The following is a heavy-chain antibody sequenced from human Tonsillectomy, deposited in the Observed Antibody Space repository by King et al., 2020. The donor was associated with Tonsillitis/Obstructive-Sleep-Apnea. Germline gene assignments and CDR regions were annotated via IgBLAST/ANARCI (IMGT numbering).Heavy chain of an antibody. V-gene: IGHV3-20*01. J-gene: IGHJ4*02. CDR1: GFTFADYG. Sequence: VQLVESGGGVVRPGGSLRLSCAASGFTFADYGMSWVRHAPGEGLEWVSGINWNGGSTSYADSVKGRFTISRDNAKNSLYLQRNSLRAEDTALYHCVRDLFGLGYGAADYWGQGTLVTVSS. D-gene: IGHD3-16*01. CDR2: INWNGGST. CDR3: VRDLFGLGYGAADY.